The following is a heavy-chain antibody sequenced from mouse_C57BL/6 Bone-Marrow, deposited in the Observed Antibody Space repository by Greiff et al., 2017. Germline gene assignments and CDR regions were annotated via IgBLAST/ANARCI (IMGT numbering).Heavy chain of an antibody. CDR1: GYAFSSSW. D-gene: IGHD1-2*01. CDR3: ARYGYYGYTYFDY. Sequence: QVQLKESGPELVKPGASVKISCKASGYAFSSSWMNWVKQRPGKGLEWIGRIYPGAGDTNYNGKVKGKATLTADKSSSTAYMQLSSLTSEDSAVYFCARYGYYGYTYFDYWGQGTTLTGSS. V-gene: IGHV1-82*01. J-gene: IGHJ2*01. CDR2: IYPGAGDT.